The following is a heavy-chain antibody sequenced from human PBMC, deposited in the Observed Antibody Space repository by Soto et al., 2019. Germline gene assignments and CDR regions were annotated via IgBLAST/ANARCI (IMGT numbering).Heavy chain of an antibody. CDR2: ISTNSGNT. J-gene: IGHJ4*02. V-gene: IGHV1-18*01. D-gene: IGHD4-4*01. Sequence: QVQLVQSGAEVKEPGASVKVSCKPSGYTFTRNGISWGRQAPGQGLEWVGWISTNSGNTDYAQKLQGRVTLTTDTSTNTAYLELRSLRSDDTAVYYCARDKDYMLDYWGQGTLVTVSS. CDR1: GYTFTRNG. CDR3: ARDKDYMLDY.